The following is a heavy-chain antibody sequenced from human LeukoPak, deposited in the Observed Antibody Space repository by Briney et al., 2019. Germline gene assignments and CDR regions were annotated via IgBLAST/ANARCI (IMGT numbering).Heavy chain of an antibody. CDR2: IYYSGST. CDR3: AREPLGYSSGQGDY. D-gene: IGHD6-19*01. CDR1: GGSISSGDYY. Sequence: KPSETLSLTCTVSGGSISSGDYYWSWIRQPPGKGLEWIGYIYYSGSTYYNPSLKSRVTISVDTSKNQFSLKLSSVTAADTAVYYCAREPLGYSSGQGDYWGQGTLVTVSS. J-gene: IGHJ4*02. V-gene: IGHV4-30-4*08.